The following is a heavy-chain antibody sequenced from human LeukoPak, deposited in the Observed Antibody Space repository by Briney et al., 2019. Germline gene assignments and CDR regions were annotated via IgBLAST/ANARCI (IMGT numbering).Heavy chain of an antibody. J-gene: IGHJ4*02. CDR2: IREDGTET. D-gene: IGHD5-24*01. V-gene: IGHV3-7*03. Sequence: GGSLRLSCAASGFMFSSNWMSWVRLAPGKGLEWVANIREDGTETYYVDSVKGRFTISRDNAKNSMYLQMNSLRVEDTAVYYCAKEGRSLQTYWGQGTLVTVSS. CDR3: AKEGRSLQTY. CDR1: GFMFSSNW.